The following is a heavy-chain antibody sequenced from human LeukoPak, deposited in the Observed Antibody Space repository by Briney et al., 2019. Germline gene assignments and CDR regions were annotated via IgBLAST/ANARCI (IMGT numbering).Heavy chain of an antibody. D-gene: IGHD3-16*01. Sequence: GASVKVSCKASGGTFSSYTISWVREAPGQGLEWMGRIIPILGIANYAQKFQGRVTITADKSTSTAYMHLSSLRSEDTAVYYCARRRGMTDDYWGQGTLVTVSS. V-gene: IGHV1-69*02. CDR3: ARRRGMTDDY. CDR1: GGTFSSYT. CDR2: IIPILGIA. J-gene: IGHJ4*02.